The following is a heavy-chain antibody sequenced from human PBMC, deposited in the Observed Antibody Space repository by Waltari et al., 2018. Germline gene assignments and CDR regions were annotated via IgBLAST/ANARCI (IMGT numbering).Heavy chain of an antibody. J-gene: IGHJ4*02. CDR3: ARLGFYGGNSRYLDDS. V-gene: IGHV4-59*01. Sequence: QVQLQESGPRVVKPSETLSLTCTVPGGPINGYSCSWIRQPPGKGLEWVGYIDYGGNLKKNPSPESRVTISADPFKNQFSLDLTSVTAADTAVYFCARLGFYGGNSRYLDDSWGPGTLVTVSS. CDR2: IDYGGNL. D-gene: IGHD2-15*01. CDR1: GGPINGYS.